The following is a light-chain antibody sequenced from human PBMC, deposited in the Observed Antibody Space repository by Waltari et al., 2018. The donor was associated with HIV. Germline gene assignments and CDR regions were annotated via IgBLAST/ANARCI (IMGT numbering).Light chain of an antibody. CDR1: QVVRNY. Sequence: VIWMTQSPPLISASAGDRVTINCRLNQVVRNYLVWLQQKPGKDPEVILYAASTLQSGVPSRFSGSGSGTDFTLTINNLQSEDFATYYCHQYYSFPWTFGPGTRVEIK. CDR2: AAS. CDR3: HQYYSFPWT. J-gene: IGKJ1*01. V-gene: IGKV1D-8*01.